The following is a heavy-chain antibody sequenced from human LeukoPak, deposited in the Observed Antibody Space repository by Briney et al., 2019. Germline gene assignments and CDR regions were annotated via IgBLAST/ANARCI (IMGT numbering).Heavy chain of an antibody. Sequence: SETLSLTCAVSDYSISSAYYWGWIRQPPGKGLEWIGSIYHSGNTDYNPSLKSRVTISVDTSKNQFSLKLRSVTAADTAVYYCARDQAYCGGDCYFDFWGKGTLVTVSS. CDR1: DYSISSAYY. J-gene: IGHJ4*02. V-gene: IGHV4-38-2*02. D-gene: IGHD2-21*02. CDR2: IYHSGNT. CDR3: ARDQAYCGGDCYFDF.